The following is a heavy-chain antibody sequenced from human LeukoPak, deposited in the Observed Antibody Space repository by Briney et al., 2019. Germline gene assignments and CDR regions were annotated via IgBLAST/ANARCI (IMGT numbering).Heavy chain of an antibody. CDR3: AREGYYYDSSGNY. CDR2: IIPIFGTA. D-gene: IGHD3-22*01. V-gene: IGHV1-69*13. CDR1: GGTFSSYA. J-gene: IGHJ4*02. Sequence: ASVKVSCKASGGTFSSYAISWVRQAPGQGLEWMGGIIPIFGTANYAQKFQGRVTITADESTSTAYMELSSLRSEDTAVYYCAREGYYYDSSGNYWGKGTLVTVSS.